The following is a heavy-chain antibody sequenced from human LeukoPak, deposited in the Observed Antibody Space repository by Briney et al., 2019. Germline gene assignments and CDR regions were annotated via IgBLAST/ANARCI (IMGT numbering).Heavy chain of an antibody. CDR2: IKQDGSEK. J-gene: IGHJ6*03. CDR3: AREPAGYSSGWYKRESLDYYYYMDV. CDR1: GFTFSSYW. Sequence: GGSLRLSCAASGFTFSSYWMSWVRQAPGKGLEWVAHIKQDGSEKYYVDSVKGRFTISRDNAKNSLYLQMNSLRAEDTAVYYCAREPAGYSSGWYKRESLDYYYYMDVWGKGTTVTVSS. D-gene: IGHD6-19*01. V-gene: IGHV3-7*01.